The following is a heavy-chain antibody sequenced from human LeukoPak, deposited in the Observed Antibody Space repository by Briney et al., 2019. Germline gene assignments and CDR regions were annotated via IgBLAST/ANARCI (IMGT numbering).Heavy chain of an antibody. V-gene: IGHV1-2*02. CDR1: GYTFTGYY. Sequence: ASVKVSCKASGYTFTGYYMHWVRQAPGQGLEWMGWINPNSGGTNYAQKFQGRVTMTRDTSISTAYMELRSLRSDDTAVYYCAAELKSSAFDIWGQGTMVTVSS. D-gene: IGHD4/OR15-4a*01. CDR3: AAELKSSAFDI. CDR2: INPNSGGT. J-gene: IGHJ3*02.